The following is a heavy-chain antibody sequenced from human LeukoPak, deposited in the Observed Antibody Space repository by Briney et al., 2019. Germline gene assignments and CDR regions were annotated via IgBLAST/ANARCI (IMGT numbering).Heavy chain of an antibody. CDR3: ARGDYYGSPKAVAA. J-gene: IGHJ5*02. CDR2: INPNSGDT. D-gene: IGHD3-10*01. V-gene: IGHV1-2*02. Sequence: ASVKVSCKASGYTFTGYYMHWVRQAPGQGLEWMGWINPNSGDTNYAQKFQDRVTMTRDTSISTAYIELNFLRSDDTAVFYCARGDYYGSPKAVAAWGQGTLVTVSS. CDR1: GYTFTGYY.